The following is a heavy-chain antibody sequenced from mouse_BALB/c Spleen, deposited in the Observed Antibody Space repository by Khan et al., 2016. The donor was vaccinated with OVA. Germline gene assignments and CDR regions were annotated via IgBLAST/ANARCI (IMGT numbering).Heavy chain of an antibody. CDR2: ILPGSNST. Sequence: QVQLQQSGAELMKPGASVKISCKATGYTFSSYWIEWVKQRPGHGLEWIGEILPGSNSTNYNERFKGKATITADTSSNTAYMQLSSLTSEDSAIYDCARGNYDGSTSWFGYWGQGTLVTVSA. D-gene: IGHD1-1*01. CDR1: GYTFSSYW. V-gene: IGHV1-9*01. CDR3: ARGNYDGSTSWFGY. J-gene: IGHJ3*01.